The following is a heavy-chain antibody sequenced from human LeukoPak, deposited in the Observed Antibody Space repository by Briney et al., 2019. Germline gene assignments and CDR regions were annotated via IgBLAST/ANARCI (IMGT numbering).Heavy chain of an antibody. Sequence: GASVKVSCKASGYTFISYGISWVRQAPGQGLEWMGWIIAYDGNTNYAQKLQGRVTMTTDTSTSTAYMELRSLRSDDTAVYYFAGAELERYYYYGMDVWGQGTTVTVSS. D-gene: IGHD1-1*01. CDR3: AGAELERYYYYGMDV. CDR1: GYTFISYG. V-gene: IGHV1-18*01. J-gene: IGHJ6*02. CDR2: IIAYDGNT.